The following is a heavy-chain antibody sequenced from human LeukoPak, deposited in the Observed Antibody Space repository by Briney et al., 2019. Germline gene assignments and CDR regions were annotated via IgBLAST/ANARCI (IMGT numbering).Heavy chain of an antibody. V-gene: IGHV3-74*01. CDR3: ASVFSSSWYYFDY. Sequence: GGSLRLSCAASGFTFSSYWMHWVRQAPGKGLVWVSRINSDGSSTSYADSVKGRFTISRDNAKNTLYLQMNSLRAEDTAVYYCASVFSSSWYYFDYWGQGTLVTVSS. CDR2: INSDGSST. J-gene: IGHJ4*02. CDR1: GFTFSSYW. D-gene: IGHD6-13*01.